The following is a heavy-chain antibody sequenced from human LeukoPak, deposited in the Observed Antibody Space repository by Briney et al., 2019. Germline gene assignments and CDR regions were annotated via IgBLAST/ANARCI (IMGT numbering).Heavy chain of an antibody. Sequence: ASVKLSCKASGGTFNSYAISWVRQAPGQGPEWMGGIIPLFRTANYAQKFQGRVTITADKSTNTAFMELSSLRSEDTAMYYCATNYEILSGYPKNYYFHIWGEGTMVTVSS. V-gene: IGHV1-69*06. D-gene: IGHD3-9*01. CDR3: ATNYEILSGYPKNYYFHI. CDR1: GGTFNSYA. CDR2: IIPLFRTA. J-gene: IGHJ3*02.